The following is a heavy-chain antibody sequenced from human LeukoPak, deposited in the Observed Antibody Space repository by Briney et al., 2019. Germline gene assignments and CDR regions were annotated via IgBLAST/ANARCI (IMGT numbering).Heavy chain of an antibody. CDR1: GGSITPYY. CDR2: VSYTGIT. D-gene: IGHD4-17*01. Sequence: KPSDTLSLTYSVSGGSITPYYLTWIRHPPAKGLEWIGYVSYTGITNKNPSLQSQVTLSDDTSNNHFSQRLTSVTPADPALYYCATDPTTVTKGFDSWGRGTLLTVSS. CDR3: ATDPTTVTKGFDS. V-gene: IGHV4-59*12. J-gene: IGHJ4*02.